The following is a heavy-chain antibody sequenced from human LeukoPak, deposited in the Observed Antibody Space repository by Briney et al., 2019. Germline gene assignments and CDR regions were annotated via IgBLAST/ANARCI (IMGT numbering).Heavy chain of an antibody. D-gene: IGHD2-21*01. J-gene: IGHJ4*02. V-gene: IGHV3-7*01. CDR3: ARSLWPEDY. Sequence: GGSLRLSCEAPGFAFSSYWASWVRQAPGKGLEWVANINQDGNSQNYVDSVRGRFTISKDNAKNSVYLQMNSLRAEDTAVYYCARSLWPEDYWGQGILVTVSS. CDR2: INQDGNSQ. CDR1: GFAFSSYW.